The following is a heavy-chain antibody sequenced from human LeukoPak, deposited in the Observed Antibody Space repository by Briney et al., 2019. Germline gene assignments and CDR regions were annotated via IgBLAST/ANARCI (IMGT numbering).Heavy chain of an antibody. D-gene: IGHD6-19*01. J-gene: IGHJ3*02. CDR3: AGRDSSGWYRNDAFDI. V-gene: IGHV4-4*09. CDR1: GGSISSYY. Sequence: PSETLSLTCTVSGGSISSYYWSWIRQPPGKGLEWIGYIYTSGSTNYNPSLKSRVTISVDTSKNQFSLKLSSVTAADTAVYYCAGRDSSGWYRNDAFDIWGQGTMVTVSS. CDR2: IYTSGST.